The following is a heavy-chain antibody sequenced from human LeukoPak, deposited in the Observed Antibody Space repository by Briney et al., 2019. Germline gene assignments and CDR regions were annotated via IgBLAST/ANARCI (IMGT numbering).Heavy chain of an antibody. J-gene: IGHJ5*02. D-gene: IGHD2-8*01. V-gene: IGHV1-2*02. CDR3: AREGGSSLTIMVTNWFDP. CDR2: INPNTGGT. CDR1: GYTFTGYY. Sequence: ASVKVSCKASGYTFTGYYMHWVRQAPGQGLEWMGWINPNTGGTDYAQKFQGRVSMTRDTSINTAYMELSRLTSDDTAVYYCAREGGSSLTIMVTNWFDPWGQGTLVTVSS.